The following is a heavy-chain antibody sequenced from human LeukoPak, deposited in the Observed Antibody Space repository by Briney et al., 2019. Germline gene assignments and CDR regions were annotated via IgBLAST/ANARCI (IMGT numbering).Heavy chain of an antibody. J-gene: IGHJ4*02. Sequence: GGSLRLSCAASGFTFSSYWMHWVRQAPGKGLVWVSLIKSDGRSTSYADSVKGRFTISRDNAKNTVYLQMNSPRVEDTAVYYCTRDFKYSSDYWGQGTLVTVSS. CDR2: IKSDGRST. CDR1: GFTFSSYW. CDR3: TRDFKYSSDY. D-gene: IGHD6-6*01. V-gene: IGHV3-74*01.